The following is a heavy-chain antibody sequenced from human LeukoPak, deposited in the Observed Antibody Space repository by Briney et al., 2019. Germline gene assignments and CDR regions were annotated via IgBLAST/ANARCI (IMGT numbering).Heavy chain of an antibody. CDR1: GFTFSSYA. D-gene: IGHD1-20*01. CDR3: AKCPYAVNWNLFDY. V-gene: IGHV3-23*01. CDR2: ISGSGGST. Sequence: GGSLRLSCAASGFTFSSYAMSWVRQAPGKGLEWVSAISGSGGSTSYADSVKGRFTISRDNSKNTLYLQMNSLRTEDTAVYYCAKCPYAVNWNLFDYWGQGTLVTVSS. J-gene: IGHJ4*02.